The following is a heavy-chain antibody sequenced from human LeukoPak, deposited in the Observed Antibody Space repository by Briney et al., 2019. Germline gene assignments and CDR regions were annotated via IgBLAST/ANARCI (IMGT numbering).Heavy chain of an antibody. V-gene: IGHV3-48*03. D-gene: IGHD3-3*01. CDR1: GFTFSSYE. CDR2: ISSSGSTI. CDR3: ARASDDFWSGYPHLIFDY. Sequence: GGSQRLSCAAPGFTFSSYEVNWVRQAPGKGLEWVSYISSSGSTIYYADSVKGRFTISRDNAKNSLYLQMNSLRAEDTAVYYCARASDDFWSGYPHLIFDYWGQGTLVTVSS. J-gene: IGHJ4*02.